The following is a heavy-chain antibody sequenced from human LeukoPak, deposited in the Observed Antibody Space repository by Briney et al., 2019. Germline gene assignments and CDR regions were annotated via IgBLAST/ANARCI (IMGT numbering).Heavy chain of an antibody. CDR3: AKDTSRTTFGVVQDWFDP. CDR2: ISSSSSTI. CDR1: GFTFSSYS. Sequence: PGGSLRLSCAASGFTFSSYSMNWVRQAPGKGLEWVSYISSSSSTIYYADSVKGRFTVSRDNSKNTLYLQMNSLRAEDTAIYYCAKDTSRTTFGVVQDWFDPWGQGTLVTVSS. J-gene: IGHJ5*02. V-gene: IGHV3-48*01. D-gene: IGHD3-3*01.